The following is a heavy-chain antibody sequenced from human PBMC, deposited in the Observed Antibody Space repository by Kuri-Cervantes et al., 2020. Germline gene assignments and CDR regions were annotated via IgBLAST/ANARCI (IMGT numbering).Heavy chain of an antibody. CDR2: INPNSGST. Sequence: ASVKVSCKASGYTFPGSHMYGLRQAPGQGLACMGGINPNSGSTNYAHKFQGRVTMTRNTTISTAYMELSSLWSEDTDVYYCASGYGSSWYGSRRALEYYYYGMDVWGQGTTVTVSS. J-gene: IGHJ6*02. CDR3: ASGYGSSWYGSRRALEYYYYGMDV. D-gene: IGHD6-13*01. CDR1: GYTFPGSH. V-gene: IGHV1-2*07.